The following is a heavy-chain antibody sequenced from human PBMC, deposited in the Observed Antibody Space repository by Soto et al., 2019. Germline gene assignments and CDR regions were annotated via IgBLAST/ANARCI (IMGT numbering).Heavy chain of an antibody. Sequence: GGSLRLSCAASGFTFSSYGMHWVRQAPGKGLEWVAVISYDGSNKYYADSVKGRFTISRDNSKNTLYLQMNSLRAEDTAVYYCAKDRLRFLEWNYYGMDSWGQGTKVTVSS. V-gene: IGHV3-30*18. CDR1: GFTFSSYG. CDR3: AKDRLRFLEWNYYGMDS. J-gene: IGHJ6*02. D-gene: IGHD3-3*01. CDR2: ISYDGSNK.